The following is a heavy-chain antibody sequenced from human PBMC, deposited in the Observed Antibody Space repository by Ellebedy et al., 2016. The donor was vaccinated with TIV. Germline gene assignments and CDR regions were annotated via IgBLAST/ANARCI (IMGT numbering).Heavy chain of an antibody. CDR1: GFIFGNYA. J-gene: IGHJ4*02. CDR3: ARTPATMDPDY. V-gene: IGHV3-74*01. Sequence: GGSLRLSXAASGFIFGNYAMTWVRQEPGKGLVWVARIHYHGSSTSYADFVRGRFTISRDNAKNTLYLQMNSLSPEDTAVYYCARTPATMDPDYWGQGTLVTVSS. D-gene: IGHD2-2*01. CDR2: IHYHGSST.